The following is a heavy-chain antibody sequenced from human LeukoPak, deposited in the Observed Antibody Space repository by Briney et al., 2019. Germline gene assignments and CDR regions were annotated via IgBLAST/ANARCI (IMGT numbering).Heavy chain of an antibody. CDR1: GGSISSGDYY. J-gene: IGHJ2*01. D-gene: IGHD3-10*01. CDR2: IYYSGST. Sequence: PSQTLSLTCTVSGGSISSGDYYWSWIRQPPGKGLEWIGYIYYSGSTYYNPSLKSRVTISVDTSKNQFSLKLSSVTAADTAVYYCARDRMVRGVTDWYFDLWGRGTLATVSS. V-gene: IGHV4-30-4*01. CDR3: ARDRMVRGVTDWYFDL.